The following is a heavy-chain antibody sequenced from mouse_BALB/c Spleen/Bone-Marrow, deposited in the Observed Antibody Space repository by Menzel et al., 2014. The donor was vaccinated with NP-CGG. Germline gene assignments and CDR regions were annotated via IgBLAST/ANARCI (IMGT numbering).Heavy chain of an antibody. CDR3: ARFPMDY. CDR1: GFTFTDYY. J-gene: IGHJ4*01. Sequence: EVMLVESGGGLVQPGGSLKLSCTTSGFTFTDYYMSWVRQPPGKALEWLAFIRNKAYGYTTEYSASVRGPFTISRDNTQSILYRKMTSLRAEDSASYCWARFPMDYWGQGTSVTVSS. V-gene: IGHV7-3*02. CDR2: IRNKAYGYTT.